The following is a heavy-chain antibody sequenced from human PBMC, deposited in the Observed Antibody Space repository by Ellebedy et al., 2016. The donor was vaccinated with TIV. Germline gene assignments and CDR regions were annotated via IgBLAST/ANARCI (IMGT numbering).Heavy chain of an antibody. CDR1: GFTFSSYG. CDR2: IWYDGSNK. Sequence: GESLKISCAASGFTFSSYGMHWVRQAPGKGLEWVAVIWYDGSNKYYADSVKGRFTISRDNSKNTLYPQMNSLRAEDTAVYYCARHYGDYGKDHWGQGTLVTVSS. V-gene: IGHV3-33*01. D-gene: IGHD4-17*01. CDR3: ARHYGDYGKDH. J-gene: IGHJ4*02.